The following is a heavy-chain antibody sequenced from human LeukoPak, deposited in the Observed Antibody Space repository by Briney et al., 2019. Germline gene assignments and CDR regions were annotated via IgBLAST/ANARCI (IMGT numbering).Heavy chain of an antibody. V-gene: IGHV3-48*03. CDR2: ISSSGSTI. Sequence: GGSLRLSCAASGFTVSSNYMNWVRQAPGKGLEWVSYISSSGSTIYYADSVKGRFAISRDNAKNSLYLQMNSLRAEDTAVYYCARDHPPDGITFGGVIVITYFDYWGQGTLVTVSS. CDR3: ARDHPPDGITFGGVIVITYFDY. D-gene: IGHD3-16*02. CDR1: GFTVSSNY. J-gene: IGHJ4*02.